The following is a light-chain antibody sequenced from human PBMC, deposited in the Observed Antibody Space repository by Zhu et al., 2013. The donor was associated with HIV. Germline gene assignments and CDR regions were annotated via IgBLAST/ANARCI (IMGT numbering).Light chain of an antibody. Sequence: EIVLTQSPGTLSLSPGETATLSCRASHRVSSAYLAWYQQIPGQAPRLLIYGASTRAAGIPARFSGIGSGTEFTLTINSLQSEDFAVYYCQQYNTWPLTFGGGTTVEIK. J-gene: IGKJ4*01. CDR2: GAS. CDR1: HRVSSAY. V-gene: IGKV3-15*01. CDR3: QQYNTWPLT.